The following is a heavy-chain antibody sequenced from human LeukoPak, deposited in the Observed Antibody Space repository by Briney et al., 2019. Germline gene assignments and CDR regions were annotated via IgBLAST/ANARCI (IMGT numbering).Heavy chain of an antibody. J-gene: IGHJ4*02. CDR3: ARESSSSWYNDFDY. V-gene: IGHV1-18*01. Sequence: ASVKVSCKASGYTFTSYGISWVRQAPGQGLEWMGWISAYNGNTNYAQMLQGRVTMTTDTSTSTAYMELRSLRSDDTAVYYCARESSSSWYNDFDYWGQGTLVTVSS. D-gene: IGHD6-13*01. CDR1: GYTFTSYG. CDR2: ISAYNGNT.